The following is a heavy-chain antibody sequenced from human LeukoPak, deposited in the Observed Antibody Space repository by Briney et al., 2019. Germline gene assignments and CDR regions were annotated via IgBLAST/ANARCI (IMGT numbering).Heavy chain of an antibody. J-gene: IGHJ6*04. CDR1: GFTFSSYE. CDR2: ISSSGSTI. CDR3: ARGGYCSSTSCYPNYCYGMDV. D-gene: IGHD2-2*01. V-gene: IGHV3-48*03. Sequence: GGSLRLSCAASGFTFSSYEMNWVRQAPGKGLEWVSYISSSGSTIYYADSVKGRFTISRDNAKNSLYLQMNSLRAEDTAVYYCARGGYCSSTSCYPNYCYGMDVWGKGTTVTVSS.